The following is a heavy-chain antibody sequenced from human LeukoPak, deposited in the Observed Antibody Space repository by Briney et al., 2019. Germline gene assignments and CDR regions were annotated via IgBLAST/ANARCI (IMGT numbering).Heavy chain of an antibody. D-gene: IGHD2-21*02. Sequence: GGSLRLSCAASGFTFSSYGMHWVRQAPGKGLEWVAFIRYDGSNKYYADSVKGRFTISRDNSKNTLYLQMNSLRAEDTAVYYCAREVVVVTASLNWFDPWGQGTLVTVSS. CDR2: IRYDGSNK. J-gene: IGHJ5*02. CDR1: GFTFSSYG. V-gene: IGHV3-30*02. CDR3: AREVVVVTASLNWFDP.